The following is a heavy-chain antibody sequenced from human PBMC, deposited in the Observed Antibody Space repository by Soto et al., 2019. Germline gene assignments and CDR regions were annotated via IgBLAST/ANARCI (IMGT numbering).Heavy chain of an antibody. D-gene: IGHD5-12*01. J-gene: IGHJ3*01. CDR1: GFTVSSTY. V-gene: IGHV3-53*01. Sequence: LRLSYAASGFTVSSTYMNCVRQAPGKGLEWVSVIGGRGNSAYYADSVQGRFTISRDNSKNTLSLQMSSLTADDTAIYYCVREGRGSFDFWGRGTMVTVSS. CDR3: VREGRGSFDF. CDR2: IGGRGNSA.